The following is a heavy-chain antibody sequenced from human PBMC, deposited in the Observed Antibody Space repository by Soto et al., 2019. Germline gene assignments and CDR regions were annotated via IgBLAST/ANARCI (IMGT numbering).Heavy chain of an antibody. V-gene: IGHV3-15*01. Sequence: PGGALRLSCAASGFTFSNALMSWVRQAPGKGLEWVGRIKSKTDGGTTDYAAPVKGRFTISRDDSKNTLYLQMNSLKTEDTAVYYCTTYSYGTRAFDYWGQGTLVTVSS. D-gene: IGHD5-18*01. J-gene: IGHJ4*02. CDR1: GFTFSNAL. CDR3: TTYSYGTRAFDY. CDR2: IKSKTDGGTT.